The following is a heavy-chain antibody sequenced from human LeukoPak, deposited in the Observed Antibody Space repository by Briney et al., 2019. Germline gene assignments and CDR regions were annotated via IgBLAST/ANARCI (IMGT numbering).Heavy chain of an antibody. D-gene: IGHD1-14*01. J-gene: IGHJ4*02. CDR2: VYRDGGAGGT. Sequence: PGGSLRLSCAASGLSVSSNYMCWVRQAPGQGLEWVADVYRDGGAGGTNYADSVKGRFTVSRDGAKNMVYLQMNSLRADDTAIYCCATPLTGLHYWGQGTQVIVSS. CDR3: ATPLTGLHY. V-gene: IGHV3-53*01. CDR1: GLSVSSNY.